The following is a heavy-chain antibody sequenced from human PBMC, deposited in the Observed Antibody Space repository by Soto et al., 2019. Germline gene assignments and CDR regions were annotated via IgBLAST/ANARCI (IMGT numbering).Heavy chain of an antibody. CDR2: TRNKVNNYAP. CDR3: ARDTGGSYDF. J-gene: IGHJ4*02. CDR1: GFIFSDYY. D-gene: IGHD1-26*01. V-gene: IGHV3-72*01. Sequence: EVQLVQSGGGLVQPGGSLRLSCAASGFIFSDYYMDWVRQFPGKGLEWVGRTRNKVNNYAPEYAPSVKGRFSISRLDSEDSMYLQLNSLKAEDTAVYYCARDTGGSYDFWGQGALVTVSS.